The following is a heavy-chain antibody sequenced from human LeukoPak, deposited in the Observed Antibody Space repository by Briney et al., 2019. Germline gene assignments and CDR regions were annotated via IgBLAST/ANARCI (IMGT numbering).Heavy chain of an antibody. J-gene: IGHJ6*03. V-gene: IGHV3-49*04. CDR3: TRVAGVRGVRYFYYMDV. CDR1: GFTFSSYW. CDR2: IRSKAYGGTT. Sequence: GGSLRLSCAASGFTFSSYWMSWVRQAPGKGLEWVGFIRSKAYGGTTEFAASVKGRFTISRDDSKSIAYLQFTSLKTEDTAVYYCTRVAGVRGVRYFYYMDVWGKGTTVTISS. D-gene: IGHD3-10*01.